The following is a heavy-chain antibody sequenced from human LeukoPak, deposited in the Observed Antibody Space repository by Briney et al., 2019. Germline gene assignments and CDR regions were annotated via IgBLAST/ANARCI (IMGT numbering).Heavy chain of an antibody. V-gene: IGHV4-34*01. D-gene: IGHD6-6*01. CDR2: INHSGST. CDR3: ARAGSSSHYYYYYYMDV. J-gene: IGHJ6*03. CDR1: GGSFSGYY. Sequence: PSETLSLTCAVYGGSFSGYYWSWLRQPPGKGLEWIGEINHSGSTNYNPSLKSRVTISVDTSKNQFSLKLSSVTAADTAVYYCARAGSSSHYYYYYYMDVWGKGTTVTVSS.